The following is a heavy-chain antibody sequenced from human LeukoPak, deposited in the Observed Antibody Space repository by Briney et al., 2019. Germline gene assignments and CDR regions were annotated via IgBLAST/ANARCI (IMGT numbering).Heavy chain of an antibody. CDR3: AAAVPFDY. D-gene: IGHD6-13*01. Sequence: GGSLRLSCAASGFTFSSYSMNWVRQAPGKGLEWVSSISSSSSYMYYADSVKGRFTISRDNAKNSLYLQMNSLRAEDTAVYYCAAAVPFDYWGQGTLVTVSS. V-gene: IGHV3-21*01. CDR1: GFTFSSYS. J-gene: IGHJ4*02. CDR2: ISSSSSYM.